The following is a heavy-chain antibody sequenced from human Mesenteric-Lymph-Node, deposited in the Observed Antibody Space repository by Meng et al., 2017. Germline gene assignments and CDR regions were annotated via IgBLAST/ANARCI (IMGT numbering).Heavy chain of an antibody. D-gene: IGHD3-10*01. CDR3: ATPGGSGSYYIR. CDR1: GGNFSSYA. CDR2: IIPIFGTA. V-gene: IGHV1-69*05. J-gene: IGHJ4*02. Sequence: VQLVRAGAEVKKPGSSVKVSCKASGGNFSSYAISWGRQAPGQGLEWMGGIIPIFGTANYAQKFQGRVTITTDESTSTAYMELSSLRSEDTAVYYCATPGGSGSYYIRWGQGTLVTVSS.